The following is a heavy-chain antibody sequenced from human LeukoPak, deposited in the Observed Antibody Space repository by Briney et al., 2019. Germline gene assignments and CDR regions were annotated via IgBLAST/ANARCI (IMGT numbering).Heavy chain of an antibody. Sequence: AASVKVSCKASGGTFSSYAISWVRQAPGQGLEWMGRIIPIFGTANYAQKFQGRVTITTDESTSTAYMELSSLRSEDTAVYYCAVIAVAGKSDPWGQGTLVTVPS. CDR1: GGTFSSYA. D-gene: IGHD6-19*01. V-gene: IGHV1-69*05. CDR3: AVIAVAGKSDP. CDR2: IIPIFGTA. J-gene: IGHJ5*02.